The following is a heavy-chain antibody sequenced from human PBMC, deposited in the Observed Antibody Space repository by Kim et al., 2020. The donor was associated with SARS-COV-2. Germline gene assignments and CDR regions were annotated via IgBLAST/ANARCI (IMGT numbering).Heavy chain of an antibody. V-gene: IGHV3-9*01. J-gene: IGHJ5*02. Sequence: GSIGYADSVKGRFTISRDNAKNSLYLQMNSLRAEDTAVYYWAKGVEGFDPWGQGTLVTVSS. CDR2: GSI. D-gene: IGHD3-3*01. CDR3: AKGVEGFDP.